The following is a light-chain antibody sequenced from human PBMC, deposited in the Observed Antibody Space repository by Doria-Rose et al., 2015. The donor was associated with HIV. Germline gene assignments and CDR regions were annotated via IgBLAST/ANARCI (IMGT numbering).Light chain of an antibody. CDR2: AAS. CDR3: LQHNTYPRT. CDR1: QDITNA. V-gene: IGKV1-17*01. J-gene: IGKJ1*01. Sequence: DIRMTQSPSSLSASVGDRVTITCRASQDITNALGWYQQKPGKAPKRLIHAASTLQSGVPSRFSGSGSGTEFTLTINTLQPEDFATYYCLQHNTYPRTFGQGTKVEIK.